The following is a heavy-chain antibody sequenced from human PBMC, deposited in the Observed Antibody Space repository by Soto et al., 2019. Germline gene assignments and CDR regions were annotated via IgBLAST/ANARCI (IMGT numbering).Heavy chain of an antibody. D-gene: IGHD3-10*01. CDR3: ATSYGSGYRAFDY. V-gene: IGHV1-69*02. CDR2: VNPILSLS. J-gene: IGHJ4*02. Sequence: QVQLVQSGAEVKRPGSSVKVSCKASGDTFSFYSINWVRQAPGLGLEWMGRVNPILSLSNYAQRFQGRVTVTADKSTSTAYMEISSLRSEDTAMYYCATSYGSGYRAFDYWGQGAQVSVSS. CDR1: GDTFSFYS.